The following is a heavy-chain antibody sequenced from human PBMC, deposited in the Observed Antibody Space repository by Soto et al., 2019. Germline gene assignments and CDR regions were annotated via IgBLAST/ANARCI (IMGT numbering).Heavy chain of an antibody. Sequence: SETLSLTCTISGGSISVYYWSWIRQSPRQGLEWIGYVYDNGRPYYSPSLKSRVTISADTSKNQISLKLTSATAADTAVYYCARGVGSSPPRYRGRGTLVTVSS. V-gene: IGHV4-59*01. J-gene: IGHJ4*02. CDR1: GGSISVYY. CDR3: ARGVGSSPPRY. D-gene: IGHD3-9*01. CDR2: VYDNGRP.